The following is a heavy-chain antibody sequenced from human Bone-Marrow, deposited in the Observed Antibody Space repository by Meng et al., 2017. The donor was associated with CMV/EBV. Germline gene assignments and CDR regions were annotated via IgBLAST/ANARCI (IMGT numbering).Heavy chain of an antibody. J-gene: IGHJ4*02. D-gene: IGHD3-22*01. CDR1: GGSINSGGYY. V-gene: IGHV4-31*03. Sequence: SETLSLTCTVSGGSINSGGYYWSWIRQHPGKGLEWIGYIYYSGSTYYNPSLKSRVTISVDPSKSQFSLKLSSVTAADTAMYYCARSDSSNYYPHDYWGQGTLVTVSS. CDR2: IYYSGST. CDR3: ARSDSSNYYPHDY.